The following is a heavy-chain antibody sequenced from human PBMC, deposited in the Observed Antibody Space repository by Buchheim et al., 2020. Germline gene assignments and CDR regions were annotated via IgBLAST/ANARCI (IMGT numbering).Heavy chain of an antibody. CDR3: ATLRDYYDSSGYYNRIDY. D-gene: IGHD3-22*01. Sequence: QVQLQESGPGLVKPSHTLSLTCTVSGGSISSGGYYWGWIRQHPGKGLEWIGYIYYSGSTYYNPSLQRHVTISVDTPKNQFSLKLSSVTAADTAVYYCATLRDYYDSSGYYNRIDYWGQGT. V-gene: IGHV4-31*01. CDR1: GGSISSGGYY. J-gene: IGHJ4*02. CDR2: IYYSGST.